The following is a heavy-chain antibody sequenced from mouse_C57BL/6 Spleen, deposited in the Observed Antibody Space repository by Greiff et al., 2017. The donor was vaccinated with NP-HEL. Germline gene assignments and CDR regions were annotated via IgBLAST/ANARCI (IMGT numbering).Heavy chain of an antibody. V-gene: IGHV1-50*01. CDR1: GYNFTSYW. CDR2: IDPSDSYT. D-gene: IGHD1-1*01. Sequence: QVQLQQPGAELVKPGASVKLSCKASGYNFTSYWMQWVKQRPGQGLEWIGEIDPSDSYTNYNQKFKGKATLTVDTSSSTAYMQLSSLTSEDSAVYYCARNYGSSYYFDYWGQGTTLTVSS. CDR3: ARNYGSSYYFDY. J-gene: IGHJ2*01.